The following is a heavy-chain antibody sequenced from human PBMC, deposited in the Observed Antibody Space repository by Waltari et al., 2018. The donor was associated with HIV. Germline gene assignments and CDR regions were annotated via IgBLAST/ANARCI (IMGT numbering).Heavy chain of an antibody. D-gene: IGHD5-12*01. CDR1: TYTFASYG. J-gene: IGHJ4*02. V-gene: IGHV1-3*04. CDR2: INTGDGST. CDR3: ARELRFDIVFDY. Sequence: QVQLVQSGAERRKPGASATVSCTASTYTFASYGIHWLRQAPGQRLEWMGWINTGDGSTKYSQKFQGRVTITRDTSASTAYMQLSSLRSEDTTIYYCARELRFDIVFDYWGQGTLVTVSS.